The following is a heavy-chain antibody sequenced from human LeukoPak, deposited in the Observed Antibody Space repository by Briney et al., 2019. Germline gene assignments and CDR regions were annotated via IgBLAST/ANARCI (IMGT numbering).Heavy chain of an antibody. V-gene: IGHV3-23*01. D-gene: IGHD6-13*01. J-gene: IGHJ6*02. CDR1: GFTFSSYA. CDR2: ISGSGGST. CDR3: ARDPVSSWYFSHGMDV. Sequence: PGGSLRLSCAASGFTFSSYAMSWVRQAPGKGLEWVSAISGSGGSTYYADSVKGRFTISRDNSKNTLYLQMNSLRAEDTAVYYCARDPVSSWYFSHGMDVWGQGTTVTVSS.